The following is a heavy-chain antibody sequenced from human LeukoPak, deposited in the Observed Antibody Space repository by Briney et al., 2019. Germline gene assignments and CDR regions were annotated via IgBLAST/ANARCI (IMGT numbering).Heavy chain of an antibody. CDR2: IRYEGSIK. CDR1: GFTFSDSG. J-gene: IGHJ3*02. V-gene: IGHV3-30*02. Sequence: GGSLRLSCAVSGFTFSDSGMHWVRQPPGKGLEWVAFIRYEGSIKFYADSVKGGFTISRTNSKKTLYLQMNILTAEDTAVYYFGRGGRASQDAFDIWGQGTMVTVSS. CDR3: GRGGRASQDAFDI.